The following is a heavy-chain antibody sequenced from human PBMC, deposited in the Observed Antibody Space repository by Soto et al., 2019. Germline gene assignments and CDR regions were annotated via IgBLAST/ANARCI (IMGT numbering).Heavy chain of an antibody. CDR1: GYTFTSYA. CDR3: ARSQVVATIYYFDY. J-gene: IGHJ4*02. V-gene: IGHV1-3*01. CDR2: INAGNGNT. Sequence: QVQLVQSGAEVKKPGASEKVSCKASGYTFTSYAMHWVRQAPGQRLEWMGWINAGNGNTKYSQKFQGRVTITRDTTASTAYMGLNSLRSEDTAVYYCARSQVVATIYYFDYWGQGTLFTVSS. D-gene: IGHD5-12*01.